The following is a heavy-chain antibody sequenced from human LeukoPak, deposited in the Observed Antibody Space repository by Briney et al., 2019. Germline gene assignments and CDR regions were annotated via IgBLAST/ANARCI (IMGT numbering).Heavy chain of an antibody. D-gene: IGHD3-10*01. CDR2: INPNSGGT. V-gene: IGHV1-2*02. CDR1: GYTFTGYY. J-gene: IGHJ3*02. CDR3: ARAFYYGSGSYSHPNDAFDI. Sequence: ASVKVSCKASGYTFTGYYMHWVRQAPGQGLEWMGWINPNSGGTNYAQKFQGRVTMTTDTSISTAYMELSRLRSDDTAVYYCARAFYYGSGSYSHPNDAFDIWGQGTMVTVSS.